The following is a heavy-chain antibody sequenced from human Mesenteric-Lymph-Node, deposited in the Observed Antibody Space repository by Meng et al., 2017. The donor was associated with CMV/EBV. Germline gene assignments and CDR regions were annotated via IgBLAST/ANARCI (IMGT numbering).Heavy chain of an antibody. CDR3: AKAEGGYSYGGSDY. Sequence: GGSLRLSCAASGFTFSSYWMHWVRQAPGKGLEWVAFIRYDGSNEYYANSVKGRFTISRDNSKNTLYLQMNSLRGEDTAVYYCAKAEGGYSYGGSDYWGQGTLVTVSS. CDR1: GFTFSSYW. V-gene: IGHV3-30*02. CDR2: IRYDGSNE. D-gene: IGHD5-18*01. J-gene: IGHJ4*02.